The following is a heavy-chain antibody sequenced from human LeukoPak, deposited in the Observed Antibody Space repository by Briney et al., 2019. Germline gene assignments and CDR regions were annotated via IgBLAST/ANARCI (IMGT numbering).Heavy chain of an antibody. CDR3: ARVAFDDYGDYGWFDP. J-gene: IGHJ5*02. V-gene: IGHV4-31*03. Sequence: SETLSLTYTVSGGSISSGGYYWSWIRQHPGKGLEWIGYIYYSGSTYYNPSLKSRVTISVDTSKNQFSLKLSSVTAADTAVYYCARVAFDDYGDYGWFDPWGQGTLVTVSS. CDR2: IYYSGST. D-gene: IGHD4-17*01. CDR1: GGSISSGGYY.